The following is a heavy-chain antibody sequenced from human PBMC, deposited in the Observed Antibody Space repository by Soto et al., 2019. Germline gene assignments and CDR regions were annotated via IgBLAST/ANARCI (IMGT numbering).Heavy chain of an antibody. J-gene: IGHJ5*02. Sequence: VGSLRLSCAASGFTFSSYSMNWVRQAPGKGLEWVSSISSSSSYIYYADSVKGRFTISRDNAKNSLYLQMNSLRAEDTAVYYCARDVKSGLFDPWGQGTLVTVSS. D-gene: IGHD1-26*01. CDR1: GFTFSSYS. CDR3: ARDVKSGLFDP. CDR2: ISSSSSYI. V-gene: IGHV3-21*01.